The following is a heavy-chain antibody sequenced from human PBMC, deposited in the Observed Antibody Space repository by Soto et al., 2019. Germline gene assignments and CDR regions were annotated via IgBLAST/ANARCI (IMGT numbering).Heavy chain of an antibody. J-gene: IGHJ6*02. CDR1: GGTFRNSA. Sequence: QVQLEQSGAEVKKPGSSVKVSCKASGGTFRNSAISWVRQAPGQGLEWMGGIMPIFRTPDYAQKFQGRVTITADESTSTAYMELSGLRSDDTAVYYCARDNHRPQLGGNYYYILDVWGHGTTVTVSS. CDR3: ARDNHRPQLGGNYYYILDV. D-gene: IGHD3-3*02. CDR2: IMPIFRTP. V-gene: IGHV1-69*12.